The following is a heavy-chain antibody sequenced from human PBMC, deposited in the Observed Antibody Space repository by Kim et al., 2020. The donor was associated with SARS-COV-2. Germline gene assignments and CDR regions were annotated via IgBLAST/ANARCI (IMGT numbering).Heavy chain of an antibody. J-gene: IGHJ4*02. CDR2: IKHDGSET. CDR1: GFTFRHYW. CDR3: ARDPGSFDF. Sequence: GGSLRLSCAASGFTFRHYWMSWVRQAPGKGLEWVANIKHDGSETYSVDSVKGRFTISRDNAKNSLFLQMNSLRAEDTAVYYCARDPGSFDFWGQGTLVTVSS. V-gene: IGHV3-7*03. D-gene: IGHD2-15*01.